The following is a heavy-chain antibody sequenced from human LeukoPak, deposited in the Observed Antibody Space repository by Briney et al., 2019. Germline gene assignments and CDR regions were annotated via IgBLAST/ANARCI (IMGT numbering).Heavy chain of an antibody. J-gene: IGHJ4*02. D-gene: IGHD2-15*01. CDR3: ARDGGYCSGGSCWDY. CDR2: INSDGSST. Sequence: GGSLRLSCAASGFTFSSYWMHWVRQAPGKGLVWVSRINSDGSSTSYADSVKGRFTISRDNAKNSLYLQMNSLRAEDTAVYYCARDGGYCSGGSCWDYWGQGTLVTVSS. CDR1: GFTFSSYW. V-gene: IGHV3-74*01.